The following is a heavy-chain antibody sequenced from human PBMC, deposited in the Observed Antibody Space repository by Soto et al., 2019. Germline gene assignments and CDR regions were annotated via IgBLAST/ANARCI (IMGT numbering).Heavy chain of an antibody. Sequence: SETLSLTCAVYGGSFSGYYWSWIRQPPGKGLEWIGEINHSGSTNYNPSLKSRVTISVDTSKNQFSLKLSSVTAADTAVYXCXSRRRGGYYDFWSGYYHWGQGTLVTVSS. CDR2: INHSGST. J-gene: IGHJ4*02. D-gene: IGHD3-3*01. CDR3: XSRRRGGYYDFWSGYYH. V-gene: IGHV4-34*01. CDR1: GGSFSGYY.